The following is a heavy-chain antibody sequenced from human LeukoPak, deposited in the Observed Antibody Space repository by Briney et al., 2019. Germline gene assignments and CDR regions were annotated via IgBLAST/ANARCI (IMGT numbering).Heavy chain of an antibody. CDR3: ARDDYDSSGSVGY. J-gene: IGHJ4*02. CDR2: IYYSGST. Sequence: LRLSCAASGFTFSSYAMSWVRQAPGKGLEWIGYIYYSGSTYYNPSLKSRVTISVDTSKNQFSLKLSSVPAADTAVYYCARDDYDSSGSVGYWGQGTLVTVSS. V-gene: IGHV4-31*02. D-gene: IGHD3-22*01. CDR1: GFTFSSYA.